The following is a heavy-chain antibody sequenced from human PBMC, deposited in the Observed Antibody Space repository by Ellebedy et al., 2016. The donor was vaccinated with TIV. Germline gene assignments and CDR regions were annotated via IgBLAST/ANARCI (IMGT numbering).Heavy chain of an antibody. J-gene: IGHJ6*03. V-gene: IGHV3-7*01. CDR1: RFTFSSFW. D-gene: IGHD1-1*01. CDR3: ARTIQLSTRSYYYHYMDV. CDR2: IKPDGSVK. Sequence: GGSLRLSXEASRFTFSSFWMGWVRQAPGKGLEWVANIKPDGSVKAHVDSVKGRFTISRDNAKNSLYLQMNSLRDEDTAVYFCARTIQLSTRSYYYHYMDVWGKGTTVTVSS.